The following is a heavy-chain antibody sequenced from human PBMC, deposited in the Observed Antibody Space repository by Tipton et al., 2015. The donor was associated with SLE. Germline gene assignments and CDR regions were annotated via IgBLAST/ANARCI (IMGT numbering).Heavy chain of an antibody. Sequence: TLSLTCTVSGGSISSYYWSWIRQPPGKGLEWIGYMYYSGSTNYNPSLKSRVTISVDTSKNQFSLKLSSVTAADTAVYYCASVRRGDAFDIWGQGTMVTVSS. CDR3: ASVRRGDAFDI. V-gene: IGHV4-59*01. J-gene: IGHJ3*02. CDR1: GGSISSYY. CDR2: MYYSGST.